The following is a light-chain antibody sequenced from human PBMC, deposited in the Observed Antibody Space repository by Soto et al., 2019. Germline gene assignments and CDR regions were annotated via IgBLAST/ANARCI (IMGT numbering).Light chain of an antibody. V-gene: IGLV1-44*01. CDR2: SNN. J-gene: IGLJ1*01. Sequence: QAVLTQPPSASGTPGQTVTISCSGSSSNIGSNTVNWYQQLPGTAPKLLIYSNNQRPSGVPDRFSGSKSGTSASLAISGLQSEDEADYYCAGWDASLNGYVFGTGTKVTVL. CDR3: AGWDASLNGYV. CDR1: SSNIGSNT.